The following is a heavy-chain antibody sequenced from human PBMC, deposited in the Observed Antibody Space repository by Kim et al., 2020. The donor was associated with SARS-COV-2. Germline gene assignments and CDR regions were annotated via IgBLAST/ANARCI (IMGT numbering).Heavy chain of an antibody. V-gene: IGHV3-23*01. CDR2: ISGSGGST. Sequence: GGSLRLSCAASGFTFSSYAMSWVRQAPGKGLEWVSAISGSGGSTYYADSVKGRFTISRDNSKNTLYLQMNSLRAEDTAVYYCAKVGERSVAASPDYWGQGTLVTVSS. J-gene: IGHJ4*02. D-gene: IGHD6-19*01. CDR3: AKVGERSVAASPDY. CDR1: GFTFSSYA.